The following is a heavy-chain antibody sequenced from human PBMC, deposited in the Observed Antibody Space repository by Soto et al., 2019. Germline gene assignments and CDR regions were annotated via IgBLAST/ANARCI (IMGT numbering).Heavy chain of an antibody. Sequence: VESGGGLXXPGRCXXLSCAASGFXXXXXAMHXVXQAPGKGLEWVVGINWNSVGIGYADSVKGRFTISRHNAKDSLFLQINSLRAQDTALYYCATDMQYRTGTVCDYWGQGTQVTVSS. D-gene: IGHD2-8*02. CDR3: ATDMQYRTGTVCDY. CDR2: INWNSVGI. CDR1: GFXXXXXA. J-gene: IGHJ4*02. V-gene: IGHV3-9*01.